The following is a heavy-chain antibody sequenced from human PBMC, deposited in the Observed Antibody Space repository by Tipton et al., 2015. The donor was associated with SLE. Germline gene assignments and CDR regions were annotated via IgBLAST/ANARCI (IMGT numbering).Heavy chain of an antibody. D-gene: IGHD6-19*01. Sequence: SGFTFSSYGMHWVRQAPGKGLEWVAFIRYDGSNKYYADSVKGRFTISRDNSKSTLYLQMNSLRAEDTAVYYFAIGYSSWAYWGQGTLVTVSS. V-gene: IGHV3-30*02. CDR1: GFTFSSYG. CDR2: IRYDGSNK. CDR3: AIGYSSWAY. J-gene: IGHJ4*02.